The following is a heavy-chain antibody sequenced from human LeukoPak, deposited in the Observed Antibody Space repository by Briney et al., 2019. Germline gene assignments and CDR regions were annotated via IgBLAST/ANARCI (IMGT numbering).Heavy chain of an antibody. D-gene: IGHD3-10*01. V-gene: IGHV7-4-1*02. CDR3: ARALLWFGVAAFDI. J-gene: IGHJ3*02. CDR1: GYTFTSYA. Sequence: ASVKVSCKASGYTFTSYAMNWVRQAPGQGLEWMGWINTNTGNPTYAQGFTGRFVFSLDTSVSTAYLQISSLKAEDTAVYYCARALLWFGVAAFDIWGQGTMVTVSS. CDR2: INTNTGNP.